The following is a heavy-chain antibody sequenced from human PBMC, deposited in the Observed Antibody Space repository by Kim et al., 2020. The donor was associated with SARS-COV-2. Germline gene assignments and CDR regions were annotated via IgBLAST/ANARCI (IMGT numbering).Heavy chain of an antibody. V-gene: IGHV3-9*01. CDR2: ISWNSNII. CDR1: GFTFDDCA. CDR3: VKDISMVATSVLDS. Sequence: SLRLSCAASGFTFDDCAMHWVRQAPGKGLEWISVISWNSNIIAYADSVKGRFTISRDNAKNSLYLQMSSLQTEDTAFYYCVKDISMVATSVLDSWGQGTLVTVSS. J-gene: IGHJ4*02. D-gene: IGHD5-12*01.